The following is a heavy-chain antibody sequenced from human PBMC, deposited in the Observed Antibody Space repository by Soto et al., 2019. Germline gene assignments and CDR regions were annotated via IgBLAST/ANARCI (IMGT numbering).Heavy chain of an antibody. J-gene: IGHJ6*03. Sequence: GASVKVSCKASGYTFTSYGISWVRQAPGQRLEWMGWINAGNGNTKYSQKFQGRVTITRDTSASTAYMELSSLRSEDTAVYYCASPRRAGVRYYYYMDVWGKGTTVTVSS. CDR1: GYTFTSYG. CDR3: ASPRRAGVRYYYYMDV. V-gene: IGHV1-3*01. CDR2: INAGNGNT. D-gene: IGHD6-19*01.